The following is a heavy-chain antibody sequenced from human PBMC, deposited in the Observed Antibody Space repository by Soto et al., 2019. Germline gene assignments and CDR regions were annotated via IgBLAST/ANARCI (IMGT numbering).Heavy chain of an antibody. CDR1: GFIFSNNW. D-gene: IGHD3-10*01. J-gene: IGHJ4*02. CDR3: ARLAGVPYFDY. Sequence: GGSLRLSCAASGFIFSNNWMSWVRQAPGKGLESLANIKPDGSEKYYVDSVKGRFSISRDNTKNSLYLQMNSLRAEDTAVYYCARLAGVPYFDYWGQGTLVTVSS. V-gene: IGHV3-7*03. CDR2: IKPDGSEK.